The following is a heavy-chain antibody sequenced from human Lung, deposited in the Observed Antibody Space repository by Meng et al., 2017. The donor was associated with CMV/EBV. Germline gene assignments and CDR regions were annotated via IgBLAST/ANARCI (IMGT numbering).Heavy chain of an antibody. CDR2: INSDGSST. CDR3: ARAADLYDYYDSSGYYGY. V-gene: IGHV3-74*01. J-gene: IGHJ4*02. CDR1: GFTFSSYW. Sequence: GGSLRLXCAASGFTFSSYWMHWVRQAPGKGLVWVSRINSDGSSTSYADSVKGRFTISRDNAKNTLYLQMNSLGAEDTAVYYCARAADLYDYYDSSGYYGYWXPGKXVNGAS. D-gene: IGHD3-22*01.